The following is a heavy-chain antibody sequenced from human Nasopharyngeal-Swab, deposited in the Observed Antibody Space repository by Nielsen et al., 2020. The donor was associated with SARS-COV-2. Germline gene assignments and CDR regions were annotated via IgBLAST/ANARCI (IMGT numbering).Heavy chain of an antibody. V-gene: IGHV4-61*01. CDR1: GGSVSSGSYY. CDR2: IYYSGST. D-gene: IGHD1-26*01. J-gene: IGHJ6*03. CDR3: ARYSGSYYRGYMDV. Sequence: SETPSLTCTVSGGSVSSGSYYWSWTRQPPGKGLEWIGYIYYSGSTNYNPSLKSRVTISVDTSKNQFSLKLSSVTAADTAVYYCARYSGSYYRGYMDVWGKGTTVTVSS.